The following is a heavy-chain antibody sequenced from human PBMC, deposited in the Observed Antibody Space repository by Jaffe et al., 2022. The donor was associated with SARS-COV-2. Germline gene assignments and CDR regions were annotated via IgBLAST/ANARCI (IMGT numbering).Heavy chain of an antibody. D-gene: IGHD2-8*02. CDR3: ARGIVLAGGGYFDY. CDR2: AGTKRTDYTT. Sequence: EVQLVDSGGGLVQPGGSLRLSCAASGFTFSDHHMDWVRQAPGKGLEWVGRAGTKRTDYTTEYAASVKGRFTISRDESTNSLYLQMNSLKTEDTAVYYCARGIVLAGGGYFDYCGQGTLVTVSS. J-gene: IGHJ4*02. CDR1: GFTFSDHH. V-gene: IGHV3-72*01.